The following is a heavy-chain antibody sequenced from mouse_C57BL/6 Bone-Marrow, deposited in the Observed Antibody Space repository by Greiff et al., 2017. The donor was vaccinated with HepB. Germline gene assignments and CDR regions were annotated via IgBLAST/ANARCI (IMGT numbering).Heavy chain of an antibody. CDR1: GYTFTSYW. D-gene: IGHD2-5*01. Sequence: QVQLQQPGAELVRPGTSVKLSCKASGYTFTSYWMHWVKQRPGQGLEWIGVIDPSDSYTNYNQKFKGKATLTVDTSSSTAYMQLSSRTSEDSAVYYCARPPLYSNLGMDYWGQGTSVTVSS. V-gene: IGHV1-59*01. CDR2: IDPSDSYT. J-gene: IGHJ4*01. CDR3: ARPPLYSNLGMDY.